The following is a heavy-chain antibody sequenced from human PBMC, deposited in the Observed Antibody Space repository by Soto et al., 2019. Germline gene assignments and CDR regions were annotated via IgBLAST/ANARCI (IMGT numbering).Heavy chain of an antibody. V-gene: IGHV4-4*02. J-gene: IGHJ5*02. CDR3: ARAEVDAIITWFDP. CDR2: IYHRGST. Sequence: PSETLSLTCAVSGGSISSSNWWSWVRQPPGKGLEWIREIYHRGSTNYNPSLKSRVTISVNKSKNQFSLKLSSVTAADPAVYYCARAEVDAIITWFDPWGQGTLVTVSS. D-gene: IGHD5-12*01. CDR1: GGSISSSNW.